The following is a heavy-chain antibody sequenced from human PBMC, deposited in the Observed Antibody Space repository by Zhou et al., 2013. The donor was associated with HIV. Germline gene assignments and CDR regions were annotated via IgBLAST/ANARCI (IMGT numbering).Heavy chain of an antibody. CDR2: INPNSGKG. V-gene: IGHV1-8*01. J-gene: IGHJ3*02. CDR3: ARGRRYYDFWSGPSSDAFDI. Sequence: QVQLVQSGAEVKKPGASVKVSCKASGYTFTTSDIHWVRQASGQGLEWMGWINPNSGKGYYAQRFQGRVTMSRNISTTTAHMELSSLTSEDTAVYYCARGRRYYDFWSGPSSDAFDIWGQGTMVTVSS. D-gene: IGHD3-3*01. CDR1: GYTFTTSD.